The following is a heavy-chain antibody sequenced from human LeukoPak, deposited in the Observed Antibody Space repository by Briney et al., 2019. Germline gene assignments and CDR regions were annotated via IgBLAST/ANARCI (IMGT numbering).Heavy chain of an antibody. J-gene: IGHJ4*02. CDR2: IYYGGST. V-gene: IGHV4-30-4*01. CDR1: GGSLSSGDYY. CDR3: ARAYYDSSGYSFDY. Sequence: SETLSLTCTVSGGSLSSGDYYWSWIRQPPGKGLEWIGYIYYGGSTYYNPSLKSRVTISVGTSKNQFSLKLSSVTAADTAVYYCARAYYDSSGYSFDYWGQGTLVTVSS. D-gene: IGHD3-22*01.